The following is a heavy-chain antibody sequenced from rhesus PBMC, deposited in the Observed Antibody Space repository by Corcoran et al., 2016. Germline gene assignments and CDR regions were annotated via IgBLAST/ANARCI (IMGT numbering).Heavy chain of an antibody. V-gene: IGHV3-8*01. Sequence: EVQLVESGGGLVQPGGSLRLSCTGSGFTFGSYYIYWVRQAPGKGLEWVSAINTGGGRTWYTYSVNGRFTISKENAKNTLYLQMDSLRAEDTAVYYCARLTSGYYTLWCQGVLVTVSS. J-gene: IGHJ4*01. CDR3: ARLTSGYYTL. D-gene: IGHD3-28*01. CDR1: GFTFGSYY. CDR2: INTGGGRT.